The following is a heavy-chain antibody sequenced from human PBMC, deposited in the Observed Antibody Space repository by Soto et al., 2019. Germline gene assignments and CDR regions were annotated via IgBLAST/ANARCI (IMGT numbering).Heavy chain of an antibody. Sequence: GGSLRLSCVAPGLIVSRNYMSWVRKAPGKGLEWVSVIYSGSGTHYADSVRGRFIISRDNSKNTLYLQMNSLRAEDTAVYYCARDRYSSSSFDYYYSMDVWGQGTTVTVSS. CDR1: GLIVSRNY. J-gene: IGHJ6*02. CDR2: IYSGSGT. D-gene: IGHD6-6*01. V-gene: IGHV3-66*01. CDR3: ARDRYSSSSFDYYYSMDV.